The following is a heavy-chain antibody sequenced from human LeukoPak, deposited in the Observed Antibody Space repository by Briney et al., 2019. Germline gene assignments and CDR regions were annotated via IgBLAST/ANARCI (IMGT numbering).Heavy chain of an antibody. CDR1: GGSISSCY. CDR2: IYTSGST. J-gene: IGHJ5*02. CDR3: ARLAVAGNSGWFDP. V-gene: IGHV4-4*07. Sequence: SETLSLTCTVSGGSISSCYWSWIRQPAGKGLEWIGRIYTSGSTNYNPSLKSRVTISVDTSKNQFSLKLSSVTAADTAVYYCARLAVAGNSGWFDPWGQGTLVTVSS. D-gene: IGHD6-19*01.